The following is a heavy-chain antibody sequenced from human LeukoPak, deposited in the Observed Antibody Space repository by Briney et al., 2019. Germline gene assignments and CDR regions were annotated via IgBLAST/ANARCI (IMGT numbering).Heavy chain of an antibody. V-gene: IGHV3-7*01. CDR3: ATSHDSAGND. Sequence: GGSLRLSCAASGFAFSDFWMSWVRQAPGKGLEWVANIRHDGNAKNYVPSVRGRFTISRDNAKNSLYLQMNSLTVEDTAVYYCATSHDSAGNDWGQGTLVTVSS. J-gene: IGHJ4*02. CDR1: GFAFSDFW. CDR2: IRHDGNAK. D-gene: IGHD2-15*01.